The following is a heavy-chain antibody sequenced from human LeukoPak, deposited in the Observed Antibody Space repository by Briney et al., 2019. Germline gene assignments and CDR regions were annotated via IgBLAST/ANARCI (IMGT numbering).Heavy chain of an antibody. D-gene: IGHD3-10*01. CDR3: AFPVREPDY. J-gene: IGHJ4*02. Sequence: GGSLRLSCTASGVTFSDYYMSWIGQAPGKGLEWVSFISGGGTTTYADSVKGRFTISRDNAKSSLYPQMNSLTTEDTAVYYCAFPVREPDYWGQGALVTVSS. V-gene: IGHV3-11*04. CDR2: ISGGGTTT. CDR1: GVTFSDYY.